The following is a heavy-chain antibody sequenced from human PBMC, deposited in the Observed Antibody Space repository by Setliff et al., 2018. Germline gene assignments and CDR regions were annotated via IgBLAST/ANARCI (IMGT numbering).Heavy chain of an antibody. CDR3: ARDQGQWLAPRVGDY. CDR2: ISAYNGNT. CDR1: GYTFTSYG. Sequence: GASVKVSCKASGYTFTSYGISWVRQAPGQGLEWMGWISAYNGNTNYAQKRQGRVTMTTDTSTSTAYMELRSLRSDDTAVYYCARDQGQWLAPRVGDYWGQGTLVTVSS. J-gene: IGHJ4*02. D-gene: IGHD6-19*01. V-gene: IGHV1-18*01.